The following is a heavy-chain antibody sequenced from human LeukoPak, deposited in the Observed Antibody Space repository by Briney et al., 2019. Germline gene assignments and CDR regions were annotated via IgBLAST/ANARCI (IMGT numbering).Heavy chain of an antibody. J-gene: IGHJ4*02. CDR2: ISYDGSNK. V-gene: IGHV3-30*04. D-gene: IGHD3-3*01. Sequence: HPGRSLRLSCAASGFTFSSYAMHWVRQAPGKGLEWVAVISYDGSNKYYADSVKGRFTISRDNSKNTLYLQMNSLRAEDTAVYYCASQSKIGGVDYWGQGTLVTVSS. CDR1: GFTFSSYA. CDR3: ASQSKIGGVDY.